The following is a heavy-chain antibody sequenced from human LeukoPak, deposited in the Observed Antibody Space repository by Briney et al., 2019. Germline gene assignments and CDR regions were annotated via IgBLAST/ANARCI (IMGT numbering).Heavy chain of an antibody. D-gene: IGHD1-26*01. CDR1: GFTFSSYS. CDR2: ISSSSSYI. Sequence: GGSLRLSCAASGFTFSSYSMNWVRQAPGKGLEWVSSISSSSSYIYYADSVRGRFTISRDNAKNSLFLQMNSLRAEDTAVYYCAKDLSIVGATGAFDIWGQGTMVTVSS. J-gene: IGHJ3*02. V-gene: IGHV3-21*04. CDR3: AKDLSIVGATGAFDI.